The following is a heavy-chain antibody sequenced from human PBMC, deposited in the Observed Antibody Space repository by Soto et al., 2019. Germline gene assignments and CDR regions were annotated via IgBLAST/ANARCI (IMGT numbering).Heavy chain of an antibody. D-gene: IGHD5-18*01. CDR3: AREWGTAMVTDYYYGMDV. CDR1: GYTFTIYY. Sequence: GASVKVSCKASGYTFTIYYMHGVLQSPLQWLEWMGIINPSGGSTSYAQKFQGRVTMTRDTSTSTVYMELSSLRSEDTAVYYCAREWGTAMVTDYYYGMDVWGQGTTVTVSS. J-gene: IGHJ6*02. V-gene: IGHV1-46*01. CDR2: INPSGGST.